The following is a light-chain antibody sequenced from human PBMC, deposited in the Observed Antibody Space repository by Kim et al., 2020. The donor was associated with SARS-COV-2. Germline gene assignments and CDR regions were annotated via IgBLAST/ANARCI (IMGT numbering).Light chain of an antibody. CDR3: LLFIGGVPL. V-gene: IGLV7-43*01. CDR1: AGAVTSAYY. Sequence: GGTVTLACAASAGAVTSAYYPNWFQQKPGQAPSSLIYNTENKHSWTPARFSGSLLGGRAALTLSGVQPEDEADYYCLLFIGGVPLFGGGTKVTVL. CDR2: NTE. J-gene: IGLJ2*01.